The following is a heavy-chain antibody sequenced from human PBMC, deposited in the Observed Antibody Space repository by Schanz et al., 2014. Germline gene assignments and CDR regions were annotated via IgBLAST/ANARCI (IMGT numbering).Heavy chain of an antibody. Sequence: EVRLVESGGGLVKPGGSLRLSCAASGFSFSTYGMTWVRQAPGKGLEWVSAISGSGASTYYADSVKGRFTISRDNSKNTLYLQMNSLRAEDTAVYYCAKDQGSYGSGSYSYFDYWGQGTLATVSS. CDR1: GFSFSTYG. D-gene: IGHD3-10*01. CDR2: ISGSGAST. V-gene: IGHV3-23*04. J-gene: IGHJ4*02. CDR3: AKDQGSYGSGSYSYFDY.